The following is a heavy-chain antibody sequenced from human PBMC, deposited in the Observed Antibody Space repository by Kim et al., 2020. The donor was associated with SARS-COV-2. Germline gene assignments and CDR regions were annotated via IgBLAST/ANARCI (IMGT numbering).Heavy chain of an antibody. CDR3: ARGKDGYNFPIDY. J-gene: IGHJ4*02. Sequence: AASVKGRLTISRDNAKNSLYLQMNRLRAEDTAVYYCARGKDGYNFPIDYWGQGTLVTASS. D-gene: IGHD5-12*01. V-gene: IGHV3-11*01.